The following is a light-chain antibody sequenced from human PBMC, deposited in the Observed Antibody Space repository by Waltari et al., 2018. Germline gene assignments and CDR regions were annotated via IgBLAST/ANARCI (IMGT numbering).Light chain of an antibody. V-gene: IGKV3-15*01. CDR2: GAS. CDR3: QQYNQWPLT. Sequence: EIVMTQSPATLSVSRGGSRTLPCRASLSIDDSLAWYQQKPGHPPRLLIHGASTRDTGIPVRFSGSGSGTDFTLTITGLQSEDFAVYFCQQYNQWPLTFGRGTKVEIK. CDR1: LSIDDS. J-gene: IGKJ4*01.